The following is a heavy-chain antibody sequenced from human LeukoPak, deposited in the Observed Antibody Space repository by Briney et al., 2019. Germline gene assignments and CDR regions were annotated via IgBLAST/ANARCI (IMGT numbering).Heavy chain of an antibody. CDR1: GSTFSSYW. Sequence: GGSLRLSCAASGSTFSSYWMSWVRQAPGKGLEWVANIKQDGSEKYYVDSVKGRFTISRDNAKNSLYLQMNSLRAEDTAVYYCARSRYCSGGSCYSDYWGQGTLVTVSS. D-gene: IGHD2-15*01. CDR2: IKQDGSEK. J-gene: IGHJ4*02. CDR3: ARSRYCSGGSCYSDY. V-gene: IGHV3-7*01.